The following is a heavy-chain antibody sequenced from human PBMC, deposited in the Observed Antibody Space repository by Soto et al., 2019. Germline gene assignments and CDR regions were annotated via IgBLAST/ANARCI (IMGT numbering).Heavy chain of an antibody. CDR3: AKVFYYYDSSGYYYFDS. CDR2: ISGSGSTI. CDR1: GCTFSSYA. J-gene: IGHJ4*02. V-gene: IGHV3-23*01. Sequence: GGSLRRSCAASGCTFSSYAVSWVRQAPGKGPEWISSISGSGSTIYYADSVKGRFTISRDNSKNTLYLQMSSLRAEDTAVYYCAKVFYYYDSSGYYYFDSSRQATLVTVSS. D-gene: IGHD3-22*01.